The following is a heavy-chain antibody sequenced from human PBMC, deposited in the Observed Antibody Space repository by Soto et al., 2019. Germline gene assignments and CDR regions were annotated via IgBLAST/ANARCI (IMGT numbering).Heavy chain of an antibody. CDR3: VKDEGIEAMDV. Sequence: XVSLLLSCVTSGFTFSRNTMNWVRQAPGKGLEWVASITSSGSYVYYADSVKGRFSASRDNAKTSLSLQMDSLRPDDTAIYFCVKDEGIEAMDVWGQGTTVTVSS. CDR1: GFTFSRNT. D-gene: IGHD3-3*02. CDR2: ITSSGSYV. V-gene: IGHV3-21*01. J-gene: IGHJ6*02.